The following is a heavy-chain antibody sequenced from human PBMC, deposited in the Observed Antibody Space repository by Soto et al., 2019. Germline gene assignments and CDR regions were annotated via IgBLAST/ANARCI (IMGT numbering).Heavy chain of an antibody. V-gene: IGHV3-30-3*01. CDR3: ASSRGYSGYDGYFDY. CDR2: ISYDGSNK. D-gene: IGHD5-12*01. J-gene: IGHJ4*02. CDR1: GFTLSSYA. Sequence: GGSLRLSCAASGFTLSSYAMHWVRQAPGKGLEWVAVISYDGSNKYYADSVKGRFTISRDNSKNTLYLQMNSLRAEDTAVYYCASSRGYSGYDGYFDYWGQGTLVTVSS.